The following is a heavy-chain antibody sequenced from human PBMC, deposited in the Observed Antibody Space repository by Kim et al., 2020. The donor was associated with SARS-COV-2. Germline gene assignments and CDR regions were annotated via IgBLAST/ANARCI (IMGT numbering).Heavy chain of an antibody. CDR3: AHDSPGLYG. CDR1: GFSFATGEVG. J-gene: IGHJ6*01. Sequence: SGPTLVNPTQTLTLTCSFSGFSFATGEVGVTWVRQPPGRALEWLALIYGNDLKWYNPSLKSRLTVARGTFRNQVALTLTNVGAIDTGTYFCAHDSPGLYG. CDR2: IYGNDLK. V-gene: IGHV2-5*01.